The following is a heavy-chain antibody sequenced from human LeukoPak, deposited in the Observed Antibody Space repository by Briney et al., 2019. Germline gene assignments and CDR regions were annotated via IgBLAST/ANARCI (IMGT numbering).Heavy chain of an antibody. Sequence: GGSLRLSCAASGFTFSSYWMSWVRKAPGKGMEWVANIKQDGSEKYYVDSVKGRFTISRDNAKNSLYLQMNSLRAEDTAVYYCASSIMTNNPSPFDIWGQGTMVTVSS. V-gene: IGHV3-7*01. J-gene: IGHJ3*02. CDR2: IKQDGSEK. CDR3: ASSIMTNNPSPFDI. CDR1: GFTFSSYW. D-gene: IGHD1/OR15-1a*01.